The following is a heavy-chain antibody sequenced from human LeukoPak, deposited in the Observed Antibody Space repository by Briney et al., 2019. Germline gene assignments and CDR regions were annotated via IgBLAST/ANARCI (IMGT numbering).Heavy chain of an antibody. J-gene: IGHJ4*02. V-gene: IGHV1-8*01. CDR2: MNPNSGNT. CDR3: ARGRFGSSYYFDY. CDR1: GYTFTSYD. Sequence: AASVKASCKASGYTFTSYDINWVRQATGQGLEWMGWMNPNSGNTGYAQEFQGRVTISTDESTSTAYMDLSSLRSEDTAVYYCARGRFGSSYYFDYWGQGTLVTVSS. D-gene: IGHD6-6*01.